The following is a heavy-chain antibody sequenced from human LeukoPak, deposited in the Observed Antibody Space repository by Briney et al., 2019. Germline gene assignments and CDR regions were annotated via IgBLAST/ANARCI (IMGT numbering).Heavy chain of an antibody. Sequence: ASVKVSCKASGYILTGYYMHWVRQAPGQGLEWMGWINPNSGGTNYAQKFQGRVTMTRDTSISTAYMELSRLRSDDTAVYYCARTYSSSFGEYYFDYWGQGTLVTVSS. CDR3: ARTYSSSFGEYYFDY. J-gene: IGHJ4*02. CDR2: INPNSGGT. D-gene: IGHD6-6*01. CDR1: GYILTGYY. V-gene: IGHV1-2*02.